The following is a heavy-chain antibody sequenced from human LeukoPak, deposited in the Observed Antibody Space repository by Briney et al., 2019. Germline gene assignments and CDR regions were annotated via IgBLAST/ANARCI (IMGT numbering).Heavy chain of an antibody. D-gene: IGHD3-10*01. CDR2: IYHSGST. CDR3: ARPYGSGSYYSLFDP. J-gene: IGHJ5*02. V-gene: IGHV4-38-2*01. Sequence: PSETLSLTCAVSGYSISSGYYWGWIRQPPGKGLEWIGSIYHSGSTYYNPSLKSRVTISVDTSKNQFSLKLSSVTAAGTAVYYCARPYGSGSYYSLFDPWGQGTLVTVSS. CDR1: GYSISSGYY.